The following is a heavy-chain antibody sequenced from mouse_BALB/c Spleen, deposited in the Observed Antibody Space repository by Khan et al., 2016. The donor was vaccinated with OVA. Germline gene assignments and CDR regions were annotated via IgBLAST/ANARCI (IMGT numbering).Heavy chain of an antibody. V-gene: IGHV14-1*02. CDR1: GFNIKDYY. Sequence: EVQLQESGAELVRPGAFVNLSCKASGFNIKDYYLHWVKQRPGQGLEWIGWIDPENGTNIYDPKFQGMATITSNTSSNPAYLQHSSLTSEDTSVYYGSRDGYGPLFAYRGQGTLVTVPA. D-gene: IGHD2-2*01. CDR3: SRDGYGPLFAY. CDR2: IDPENGTN. J-gene: IGHJ3*01.